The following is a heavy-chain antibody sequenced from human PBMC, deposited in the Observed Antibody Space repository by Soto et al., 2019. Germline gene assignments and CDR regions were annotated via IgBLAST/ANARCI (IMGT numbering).Heavy chain of an antibody. V-gene: IGHV3-30*18. J-gene: IGHJ6*02. D-gene: IGHD6-19*01. CDR1: GFTFSSYG. Sequence: QVQLVESGGGVDQPGRSLRLSCAASGFTFSSYGMHWVRQAPGKGLEWVAVISYDGSNKYYADSVKGRFTISRDNSKNTLYLQMSSLRAEDTAVYYCVKDGSSGWPYYYGMDVWGQGTTGTVSS. CDR2: ISYDGSNK. CDR3: VKDGSSGWPYYYGMDV.